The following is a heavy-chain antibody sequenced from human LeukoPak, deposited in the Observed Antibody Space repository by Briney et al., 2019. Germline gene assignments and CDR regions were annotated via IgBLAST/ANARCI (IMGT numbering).Heavy chain of an antibody. CDR3: ASGVYDSSGYLWN. Sequence: VASVKVSCKASGGTFSSYAISWVRQAPGQGLEWMGRIIPILGIANYAQKFQGRVTITADKSTSTAYVELSSLRSEDTAVYYCASGVYDSSGYLWNWGQGTLVTVSS. CDR1: GGTFSSYA. CDR2: IIPILGIA. D-gene: IGHD3-22*01. V-gene: IGHV1-69*04. J-gene: IGHJ4*02.